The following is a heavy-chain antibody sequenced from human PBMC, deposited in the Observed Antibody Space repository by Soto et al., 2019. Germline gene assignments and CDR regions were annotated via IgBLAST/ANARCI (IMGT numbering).Heavy chain of an antibody. J-gene: IGHJ4*02. CDR3: ARMSGYDPLSYYFDY. CDR2: ISSSSSYI. V-gene: IGHV3-21*01. Sequence: GVLRLSCAASGFTFSSYSMNWVRQTPGKGLEWVSSISSSSSYIYYADSVKGRFTISRDNAKNSLYLQMNSLRAEDTAVYYCARMSGYDPLSYYFDYWGQGTLVTVS. CDR1: GFTFSSYS. D-gene: IGHD5-12*01.